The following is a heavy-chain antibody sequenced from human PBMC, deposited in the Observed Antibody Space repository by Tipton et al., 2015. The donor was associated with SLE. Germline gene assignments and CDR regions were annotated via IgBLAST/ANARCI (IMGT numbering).Heavy chain of an antibody. Sequence: QLVQSGAEVKKPGASVKVSCKASGYTFTSYGISWVRQAPGQGLEWMGGIIPIFGTANYAQKFQGRVTITADESMSTAYMEMSSLRSEDTAVYYCARFNLGWFDPWGQGTLVTVSS. D-gene: IGHD7-27*01. CDR1: GYTFTSYG. CDR3: ARFNLGWFDP. J-gene: IGHJ5*02. V-gene: IGHV1-69*13. CDR2: IIPIFGTA.